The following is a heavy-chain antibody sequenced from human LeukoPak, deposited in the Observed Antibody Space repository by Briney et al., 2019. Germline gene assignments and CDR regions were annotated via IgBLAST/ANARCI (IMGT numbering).Heavy chain of an antibody. D-gene: IGHD4-17*01. J-gene: IGHJ2*01. CDR1: GGSINSVGYS. CDR3: ARVTTVHPHWYFDL. CDR2: IYHSGST. V-gene: IGHV4-30-2*01. Sequence: PSQTLSLTCAVSGGSINSVGYSWSWIRQPPGRGLEWIGYIYHSGSTFYNPSLKSRVTISVDRSKNQFSLNLSSVTAADTAVYYCARVTTVHPHWYFDLWGRGTLVTVSS.